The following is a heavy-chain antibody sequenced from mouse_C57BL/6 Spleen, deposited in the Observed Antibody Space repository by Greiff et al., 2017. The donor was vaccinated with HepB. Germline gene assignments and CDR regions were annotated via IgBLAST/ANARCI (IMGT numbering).Heavy chain of an antibody. CDR2: IWTGGGT. J-gene: IGHJ3*01. D-gene: IGHD1-1*01. V-gene: IGHV2-9-1*01. CDR3: ARNSDYYGSSPFAY. CDR1: GFSLTSYA. Sequence: VMLVESGPGLVAPSQSLSITCTVSGFSLTSYAISWVRQPPGKGLEWLGVIWTGGGTNYNSALKSRLSISKDNSKSQVFLKMNSLQTDDTARYYCARNSDYYGSSPFAYWGQGTLVTVSA.